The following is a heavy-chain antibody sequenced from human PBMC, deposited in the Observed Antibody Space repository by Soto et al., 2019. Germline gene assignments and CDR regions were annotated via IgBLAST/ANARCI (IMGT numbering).Heavy chain of an antibody. Sequence: SVKVSCKASGGTFSSYAISWVRHAPGQGLEWMGGLIPIFGTANYAQKFQGRVTITADEAPSTAYMELSSLRSEDTAVYYCARDRAVADAFDIWGQGTMVTVSS. CDR2: LIPIFGTA. J-gene: IGHJ3*02. CDR3: ARDRAVADAFDI. V-gene: IGHV1-69*13. CDR1: GGTFSSYA. D-gene: IGHD6-19*01.